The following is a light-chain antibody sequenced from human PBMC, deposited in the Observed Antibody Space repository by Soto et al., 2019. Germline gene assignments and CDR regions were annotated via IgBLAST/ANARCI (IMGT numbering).Light chain of an antibody. CDR2: GAS. Sequence: EIVLTQSPGTLSLSPGERATLSCRASQSVSSSYLAWYQQRPGQAPRLLIYGASTRATGIPASFSGSGSGTEFTLTISSLQSEDFAVYYCQQYNNWPLTFGGGTKVDIK. V-gene: IGKV3-15*01. CDR1: QSVSSSY. CDR3: QQYNNWPLT. J-gene: IGKJ4*01.